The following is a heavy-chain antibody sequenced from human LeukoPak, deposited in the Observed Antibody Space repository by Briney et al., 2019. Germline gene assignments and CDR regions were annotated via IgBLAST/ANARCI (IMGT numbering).Heavy chain of an antibody. Sequence: PGGSLRLSCAASGFTFSSYSMNWVRQAPGKGLEWVSSISSSSRHIYYADSVKGRFTISRDNAKNSLYLQMNSLRVEGTAVYYCARGVGLGGWFDPWGQGTLVTVSS. V-gene: IGHV3-21*01. CDR1: GFTFSSYS. D-gene: IGHD3-16*01. CDR2: ISSSSRHI. CDR3: ARGVGLGGWFDP. J-gene: IGHJ5*02.